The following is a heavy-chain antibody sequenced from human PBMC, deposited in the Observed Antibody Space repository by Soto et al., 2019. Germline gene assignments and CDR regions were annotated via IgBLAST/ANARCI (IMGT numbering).Heavy chain of an antibody. CDR2: IYYSGST. J-gene: IGHJ5*02. CDR3: ARVLGVGRDWFDP. CDR1: GGSISSYY. Sequence: QVQLQESGPGLVKPSEILSLTCTVSGGSISSYYWSWIRQPPGKGLEWIGYIYYSGSTNYNPSLKSRVTISVDTSKNQFSLKLSSVTAADTAVYYCARVLGVGRDWFDPWGQGTLVTVSS. D-gene: IGHD3-16*01. V-gene: IGHV4-59*01.